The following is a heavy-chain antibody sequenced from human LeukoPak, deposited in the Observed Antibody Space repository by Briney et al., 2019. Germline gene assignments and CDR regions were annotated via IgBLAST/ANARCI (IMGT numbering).Heavy chain of an antibody. CDR3: ARAIVKYGDCFDY. CDR2: ISSSSSFI. Sequence: GGPLRLSCAASGFTFSSYSMNWVRQAPGKGLEWVSSISSSSSFIYYADSVKGRFTISRDNAKNSLYLQMNSLRAEDTAVYYCARAIVKYGDCFDYWGQGTLVTVSS. V-gene: IGHV3-21*01. J-gene: IGHJ4*02. D-gene: IGHD2-21*01. CDR1: GFTFSSYS.